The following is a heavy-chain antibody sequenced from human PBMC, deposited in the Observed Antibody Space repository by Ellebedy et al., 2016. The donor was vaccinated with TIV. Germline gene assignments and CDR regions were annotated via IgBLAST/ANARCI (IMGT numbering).Heavy chain of an antibody. J-gene: IGHJ4*02. CDR2: INTNTETP. CDR3: AKDSSWSILGSGEFDY. V-gene: IGHV7-4-1*01. CDR1: GYTFTSYP. Sequence: AASVKVSCKASGYTFTSYPIHWVRQAPGQGLEWMGWINTNTETPTYAQDFTGRFDFSLNTSVTTAYLQIGGLKAEDTAVYYCAKDSSWSILGSGEFDYWGQGTLVTVSS. D-gene: IGHD6-13*01.